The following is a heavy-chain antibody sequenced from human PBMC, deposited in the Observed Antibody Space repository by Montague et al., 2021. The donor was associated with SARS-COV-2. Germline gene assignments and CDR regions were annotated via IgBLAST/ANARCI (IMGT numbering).Heavy chain of an antibody. V-gene: IGHV4-39*07. CDR3: ARVISRQNNIVVVGLYYFDY. CDR2: IYYSGST. CDR1: GGPISSSSYY. Sequence: SETLSLTCTVSGGPISSSSYYWGWIRQPAGKGLEWIGSIYYSGSTYYXSSLKSRVTISVDTSKNQFSLKLSSVTAADTAVYYCARVISRQNNIVVVGLYYFDYWGQGTLVTVSS. D-gene: IGHD2-15*01. J-gene: IGHJ4*02.